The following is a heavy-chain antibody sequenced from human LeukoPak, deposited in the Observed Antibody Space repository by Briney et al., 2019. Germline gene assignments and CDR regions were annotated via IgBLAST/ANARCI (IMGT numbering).Heavy chain of an antibody. V-gene: IGHV4-59*08. J-gene: IGHJ4*02. CDR3: ARAWYNWRETYYFDY. CDR1: GGPISSYY. CDR2: IYYSGST. D-gene: IGHD1-20*01. Sequence: SETLSLTCTVSGGPISSYYWSWIRQPPGKGLEWIGYIYYSGSTNYNPSLKSRVTISVDTSKNQFSLKLSSVTAADTAVYYCARAWYNWRETYYFDYWGQGTLVTVSS.